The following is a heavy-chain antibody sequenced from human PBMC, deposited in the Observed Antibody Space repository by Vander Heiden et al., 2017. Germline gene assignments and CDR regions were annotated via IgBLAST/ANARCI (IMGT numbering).Heavy chain of an antibody. J-gene: IGHJ4*02. D-gene: IGHD3-10*01. CDR1: GFTFSRYA. Sequence: EVQLVESGEGLVQPGGSLRLSCAASGFTFSRYAMHWVRQAPGKGLEYVSAISSNGGSTYYADSVKGRFTISRDNSKNTLYLQMGSLRAEDMAVYYCARGQYYYGSGSYYGPLDYWGQGTLVTVSS. CDR3: ARGQYYYGSGSYYGPLDY. V-gene: IGHV3-64*02. CDR2: ISSNGGST.